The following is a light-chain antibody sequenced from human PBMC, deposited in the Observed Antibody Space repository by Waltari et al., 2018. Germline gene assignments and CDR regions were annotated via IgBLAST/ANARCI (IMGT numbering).Light chain of an antibody. Sequence: DIQMTQSPSPVSASVGDRVTLICRARESITCYLNWYQKKPWKAPNLLMYDATHIQTGVPPRFSGSGSGTQFTLTISSLQPEDFATYYCQQSYTSPRTFGQGTAVEI. V-gene: IGKV1-39*01. CDR3: QQSYTSPRT. J-gene: IGKJ1*01. CDR1: ESITCY. CDR2: DAT.